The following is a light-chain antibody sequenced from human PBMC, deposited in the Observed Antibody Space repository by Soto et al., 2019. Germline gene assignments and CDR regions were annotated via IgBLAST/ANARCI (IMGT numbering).Light chain of an antibody. CDR2: GAS. CDR3: QQYGRSALT. V-gene: IGKV3-20*01. J-gene: IGKJ4*01. CDR1: QRVSSSY. Sequence: EIVLTQSPGTLYLSPGERATLSCRASQRVSSSYLAWYQQKPGQAPRLLIYGASSRATGIPDRFSGSGSGTDFTLTISRLEPEEFAVYYCQQYGRSALTFGGGTNVEIK.